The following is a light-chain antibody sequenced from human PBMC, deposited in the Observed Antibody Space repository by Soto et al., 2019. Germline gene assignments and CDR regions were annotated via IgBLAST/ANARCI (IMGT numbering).Light chain of an antibody. CDR1: SYNIGNNF. J-gene: IGLJ3*02. V-gene: IGLV1-47*01. CDR3: AAWDDSLSGWV. Sequence: QSVLSQPPAASGTPGQSVTISCSGSSYNIGNNFVYWYHHLPGTAPKLLIYRDNKRPSGVPDRISGSKSGTSASLAISGLRSEDEADYFCAAWDDSLSGWVFGGGTKVTVL. CDR2: RDN.